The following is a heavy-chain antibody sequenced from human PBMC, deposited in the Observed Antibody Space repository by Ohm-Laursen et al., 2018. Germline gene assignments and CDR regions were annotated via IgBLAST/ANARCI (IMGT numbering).Heavy chain of an antibody. J-gene: IGHJ6*02. CDR2: IYYSGST. Sequence: TLSLTCTVSGGFISSYYWSWIRQPPGKGLEWIGYIYYSGSTNYNPSLKSRVTISVDTSKNQFSLKLSSVTAADTAVYYCARSAVAGTGWFYYYGMDVWGQGTTVTVSS. D-gene: IGHD6-19*01. V-gene: IGHV4-59*01. CDR3: ARSAVAGTGWFYYYGMDV. CDR1: GGFISSYY.